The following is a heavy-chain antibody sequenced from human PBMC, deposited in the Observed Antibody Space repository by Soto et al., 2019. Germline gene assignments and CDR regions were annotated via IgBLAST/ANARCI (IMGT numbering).Heavy chain of an antibody. CDR1: GGTFSSYA. V-gene: IGHV1-69*12. CDR2: IIPIFGTA. CDR3: ARIPNHRFLEWSPPYYYGMDV. Sequence: QVQLVQSGAEVKKPGSSVKVSCKASGGTFSSYAISWVRQAPGQGLEWMGGIIPIFGTANYAQKFQGRVTITADESTSTAYMELSSLRSEDTAVYYCARIPNHRFLEWSPPYYYGMDVWGQGTTVTVSS. D-gene: IGHD3-3*01. J-gene: IGHJ6*02.